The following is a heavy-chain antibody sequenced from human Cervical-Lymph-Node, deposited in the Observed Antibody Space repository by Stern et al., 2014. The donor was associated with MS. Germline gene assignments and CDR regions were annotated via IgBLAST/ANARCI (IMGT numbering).Heavy chain of an antibody. Sequence: QVQLQESGPGLVKPSQTLSLTCTVSGGSISSGSYYWSWIRQPAGKGLEWIGRIYTSGSTNYNPSLKSRVTISLDPSKNHFSLKLGSVTAADTAVYYCARDCRLRYFDNYGMDVWGQGTTVTVSS. V-gene: IGHV4-61*02. CDR3: ARDCRLRYFDNYGMDV. J-gene: IGHJ6*02. D-gene: IGHD3-9*01. CDR1: GGSISSGSYY. CDR2: IYTSGST.